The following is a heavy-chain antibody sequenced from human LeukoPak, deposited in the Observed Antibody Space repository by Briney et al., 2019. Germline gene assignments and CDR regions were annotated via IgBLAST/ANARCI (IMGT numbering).Heavy chain of an antibody. Sequence: PGGSLRLSCAASGFTFSSYWMSWVRQAPGKGLEWVANINQDASEKYHVDSVKGRFTISRDNAKNSLYLQMNSLRAEDTAVYYCANTMTGAFDIWGQGTMVTVSS. CDR3: ANTMTGAFDI. J-gene: IGHJ3*02. CDR1: GFTFSSYW. CDR2: INQDASEK. D-gene: IGHD3-22*01. V-gene: IGHV3-7*05.